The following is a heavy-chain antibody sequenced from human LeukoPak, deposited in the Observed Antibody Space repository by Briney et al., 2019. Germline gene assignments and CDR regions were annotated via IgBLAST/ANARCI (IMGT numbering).Heavy chain of an antibody. J-gene: IGHJ4*02. Sequence: GGSLRLSCTASGFTFSSSAMTWVRQAPGKGLEWVSAISDSGGDSIYTDSVKDRFTISRDNSKNTLYLQMNSLRAEDTAVYYCAKRGSYAPLDYWGQGTLVTVSS. D-gene: IGHD1-26*01. CDR1: GFTFSSSA. V-gene: IGHV3-23*01. CDR2: ISDSGGDS. CDR3: AKRGSYAPLDY.